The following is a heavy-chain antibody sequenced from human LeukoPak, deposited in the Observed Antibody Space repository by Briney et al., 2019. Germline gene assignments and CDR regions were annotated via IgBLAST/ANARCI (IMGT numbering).Heavy chain of an antibody. CDR3: AKPDSSDGDFDY. D-gene: IGHD3-22*01. Sequence: LAGGSLRLSCAASGFTFSSYAMHWVRQAPGKGLEWVAVISYDGSNKYYADSVKGRFTISRDNSKNTLYLQMNSLRAEDTAVYYCAKPDSSDGDFDYWGQGTLVTVSS. CDR2: ISYDGSNK. V-gene: IGHV3-30*18. CDR1: GFTFSSYA. J-gene: IGHJ4*02.